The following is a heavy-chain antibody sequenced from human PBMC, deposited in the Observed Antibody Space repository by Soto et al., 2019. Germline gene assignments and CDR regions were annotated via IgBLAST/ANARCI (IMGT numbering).Heavy chain of an antibody. J-gene: IGHJ5*02. CDR1: GGSISRGGYS. D-gene: IGHD2-8*01. Sequence: QLQLQDSGSGLVKPSQTLSLTCAGSGGSISRGGYSWSWIRQPPGKGLEWIGNIYHSGRTYYNPSLKSRVTIAVERSKNQFSLKLRSVTAADTAVYYCARLWMYAPRFDTWGQGALVTVSS. V-gene: IGHV4-30-2*01. CDR2: IYHSGRT. CDR3: ARLWMYAPRFDT.